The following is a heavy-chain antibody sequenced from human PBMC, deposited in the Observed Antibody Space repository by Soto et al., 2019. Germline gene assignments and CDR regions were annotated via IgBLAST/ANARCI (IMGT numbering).Heavy chain of an antibody. CDR3: ARICGYSYGYRGNRGYSNWFDP. V-gene: IGHV5-10-1*01. D-gene: IGHD5-18*01. CDR1: RYSFTSYW. Sequence: ESLKITRKGSRYSFTSYWISWVRQMPVNGVEWTGRIDPSDSYTNYSPSFQGHVTISADKSISTAYLQWSSLKASDTAMYYCARICGYSYGYRGNRGYSNWFDPWGQGTLVTVSS. CDR2: IDPSDSYT. J-gene: IGHJ5*02.